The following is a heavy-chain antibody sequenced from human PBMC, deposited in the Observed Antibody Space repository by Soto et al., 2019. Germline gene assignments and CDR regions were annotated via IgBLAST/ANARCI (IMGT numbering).Heavy chain of an antibody. Sequence: GGSLRLSCAASGFTFSSYGMHWVRQAPGKGLEWVAVIWYDGSNKYYADSGKGRFTISRDNSKNTLYLQMNSLRAEDTAVYYCARGAAAGTDVIDYWGQGTLVTVSS. D-gene: IGHD6-13*01. CDR2: IWYDGSNK. J-gene: IGHJ4*02. CDR3: ARGAAAGTDVIDY. V-gene: IGHV3-33*01. CDR1: GFTFSSYG.